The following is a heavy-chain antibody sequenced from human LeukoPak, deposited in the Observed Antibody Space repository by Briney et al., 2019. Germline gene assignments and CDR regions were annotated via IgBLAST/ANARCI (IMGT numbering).Heavy chain of an antibody. CDR2: IKEDGSEK. CDR3: ARDRAVAGLFDP. V-gene: IGHV3-7*01. D-gene: IGHD6-19*01. J-gene: IGHJ5*02. CDR1: GFTFSIYW. Sequence: GGSLRLSCEASGFTFSIYWMSWVRQAPGKGLEWVANIKEDGSEKDYVDSMKGRFIISRDNVKNSLYLQMNSLRPEDTAMYYCARDRAVAGLFDPWGQGTLVTVSS.